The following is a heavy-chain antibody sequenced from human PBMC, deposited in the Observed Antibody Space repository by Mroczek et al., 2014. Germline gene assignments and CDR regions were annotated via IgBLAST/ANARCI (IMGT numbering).Heavy chain of an antibody. J-gene: IGHJ4*02. CDR1: GYTFTGYY. CDR3: ARLSVGAARPVAGPRYDY. D-gene: IGHD6-6*01. Sequence: QVQLVQSGAEVKKPGASVKVSCKASGYTFTGYYMHWVRQAPGQGLEWMGWINPNSGGTNYAQKFQGRVTMTRDTSISTAYMELSRLRSDDTAVYYCARLSVGAARPVAGPRYDYWGQGTLVTVSS. CDR2: INPNSGGT. V-gene: IGHV1-2*02.